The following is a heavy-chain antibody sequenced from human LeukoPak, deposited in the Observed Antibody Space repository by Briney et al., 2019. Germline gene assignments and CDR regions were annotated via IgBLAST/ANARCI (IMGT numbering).Heavy chain of an antibody. CDR3: ARGPGSYYYFDW. CDR1: GFTVSSNS. V-gene: IGHV3-53*01. Sequence: GGSLRLSCTVSGFTVSSNSMSWVRQAPGKGLEWVSFIYSDNTHYSDSVKGRFTISRDNAKNTLYLQMNSLRAEDTAVYFCARGPGSYYYFDWWGQGTLVTVSS. J-gene: IGHJ4*02. CDR2: IYSDNT. D-gene: IGHD1-26*01.